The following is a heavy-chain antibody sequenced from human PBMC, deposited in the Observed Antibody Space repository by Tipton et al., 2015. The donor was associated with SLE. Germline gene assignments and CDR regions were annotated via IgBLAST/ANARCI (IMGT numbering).Heavy chain of an antibody. CDR3: ARGGIVVVVAAPGWFGP. CDR2: INHSGST. J-gene: IGHJ5*02. D-gene: IGHD2-15*01. Sequence: TLSLTCAVYGGSFSGYYWSWIRQPPGKGLEWIGEINHSGSTNYNPSLKSRVTISVDTSKNQFSLKLSSVTAADTAVYYCARGGIVVVVAAPGWFGPWGQGPLVTVSS. V-gene: IGHV4-34*01. CDR1: GGSFSGYY.